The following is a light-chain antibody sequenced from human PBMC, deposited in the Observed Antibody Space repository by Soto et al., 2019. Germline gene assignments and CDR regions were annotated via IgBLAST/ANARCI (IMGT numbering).Light chain of an antibody. CDR1: SSDIGAYNY. V-gene: IGLV2-8*01. CDR3: SSYAGSNDRWV. J-gene: IGLJ3*02. CDR2: EVS. Sequence: QSVLTQPPSASGSPGQSVTISCTGTSSDIGAYNYVSWYQQHPGKAPKLTIHEVSKRPSGVPDRFSGSKSGNTASLTVSGLQAEDEADYYCSSYAGSNDRWVFGGGTKVTVL.